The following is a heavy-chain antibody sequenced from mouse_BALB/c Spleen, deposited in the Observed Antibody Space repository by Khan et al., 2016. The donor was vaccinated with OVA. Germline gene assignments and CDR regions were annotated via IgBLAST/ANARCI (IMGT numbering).Heavy chain of an antibody. J-gene: IGHJ4*01. CDR2: IWSDGST. CDR3: ARQPYYHYNIMDY. V-gene: IGHV2-6-1*01. CDR1: GFSLTNYG. D-gene: IGHD2-10*01. Sequence: VELVESGPGLVAPSQSLSITCTISGFSLTNYGVHWVRQPPGKGLEWLVVIWSDGSTTYNSALKSRLTISKDNSKSQVFLKMNSLQTDDTAVYSWARQPYYHYNIMDYWGQGTSVTVSS.